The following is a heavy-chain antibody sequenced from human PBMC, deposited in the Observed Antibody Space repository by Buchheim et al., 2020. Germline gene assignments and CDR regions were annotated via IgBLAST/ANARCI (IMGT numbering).Heavy chain of an antibody. Sequence: QVQLVESGGGVVQPGRSLRLSCAASGFTFSSYGMHWVRQAPGKGLEWVAVISYDGSNKYYADSVKGRFTISRDNSKNTLYLQMNSLRAEDTAVYYCARVGFCSSTSCYTFQHWGQGTL. J-gene: IGHJ1*01. D-gene: IGHD2-2*02. CDR2: ISYDGSNK. CDR1: GFTFSSYG. V-gene: IGHV3-30*03. CDR3: ARVGFCSSTSCYTFQH.